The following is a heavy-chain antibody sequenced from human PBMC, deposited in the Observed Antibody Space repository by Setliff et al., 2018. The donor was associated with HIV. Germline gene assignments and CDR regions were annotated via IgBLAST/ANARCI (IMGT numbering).Heavy chain of an antibody. CDR2: INPNSGGT. J-gene: IGHJ3*01. Sequence: ASVKVSCQASGYTFTGYFLNWVRQAPGQGLEWMGWINPNSGGTNYAQKFQGRVTMTRDTSISTAYMELSRLRSDDTAVYYCARGAYYYDSTGYPRDPFDVWGQGTMVTVSS. D-gene: IGHD3-22*01. CDR1: GYTFTGYF. V-gene: IGHV1-2*02. CDR3: ARGAYYYDSTGYPRDPFDV.